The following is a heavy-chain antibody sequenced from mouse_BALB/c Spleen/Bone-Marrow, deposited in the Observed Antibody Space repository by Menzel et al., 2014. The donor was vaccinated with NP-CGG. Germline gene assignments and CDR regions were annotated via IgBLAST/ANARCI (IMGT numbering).Heavy chain of an antibody. CDR1: GYTFTSSW. J-gene: IGHJ2*01. V-gene: IGHV1S130*01. CDR3: ARHYRYAYYFDY. Sequence: QVQLQHSGSVLVRPGASVKLSCKASGYTFTSSWMHWAKRRPGQGLEWIGEIHPNSGNTNYNEKFKGKATLTVDTSSSTAYVDLRSLTPEDSAVYYCARHYRYAYYFDYWGQGTTLTVSS. D-gene: IGHD2-14*01. CDR2: IHPNSGNT.